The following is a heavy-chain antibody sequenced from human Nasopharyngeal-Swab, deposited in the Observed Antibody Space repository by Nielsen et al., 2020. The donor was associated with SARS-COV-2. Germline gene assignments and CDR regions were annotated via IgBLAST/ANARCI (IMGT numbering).Heavy chain of an antibody. V-gene: IGHV3-74*01. Sequence: GGSLRLSCAASGFTFSSYWMHWVRHAPGKGLVWVSRINSDGISTTYADSVKGRFTISRDNAKNTLYLQMNSLRAEDTAVYYCARDVDMAATYFDYWGQGTLVTVSS. CDR3: ARDVDMAATYFDY. D-gene: IGHD5-24*01. CDR1: GFTFSSYW. J-gene: IGHJ4*02. CDR2: INSDGIST.